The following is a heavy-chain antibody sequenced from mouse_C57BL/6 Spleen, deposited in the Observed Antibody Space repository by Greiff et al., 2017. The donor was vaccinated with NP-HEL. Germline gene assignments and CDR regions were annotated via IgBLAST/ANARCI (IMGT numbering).Heavy chain of an antibody. CDR3: AREARSYLDD. J-gene: IGHJ2*01. V-gene: IGHV1-53*01. Sequence: QVQLQQPGTELVKPGASVKLSCKASGYTFTSYWMHWVKQRPGQGLEWIGNIYPCNGGTNYNEKFKNKATLTVDKSSSTAYMQLSSLPSEDSAVYYCAREARSYLDDWGQGTTLTVAS. CDR1: GYTFTSYW. CDR2: IYPCNGGT.